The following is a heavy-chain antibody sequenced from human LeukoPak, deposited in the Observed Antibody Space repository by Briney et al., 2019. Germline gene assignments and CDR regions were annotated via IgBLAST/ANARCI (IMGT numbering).Heavy chain of an antibody. CDR2: IYHSGST. Sequence: PSGTLSLTCAVSGGSISSSNWWSWVRQPPGKGLEWIGEIYHSGSTNYNPSLKSRVTISVDKSKNQFSLKLSSVTAADTAEYYCARWLHYYGSGSYPLSFDYWGQGTLVTVSS. CDR1: GGSISSSNW. V-gene: IGHV4-4*02. CDR3: ARWLHYYGSGSYPLSFDY. D-gene: IGHD3-10*01. J-gene: IGHJ4*02.